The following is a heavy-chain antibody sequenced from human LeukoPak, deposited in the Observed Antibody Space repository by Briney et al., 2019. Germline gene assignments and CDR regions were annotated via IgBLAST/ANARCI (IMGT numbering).Heavy chain of an antibody. CDR3: ARDRDYSSSYFGWYFDL. V-gene: IGHV3-23*01. Sequence: PGGSLRLSCAASGFTFSNYGMGWVRQAPGKGLEWVSLISGTAFSTYYADSVRGRFTISRDNSKNTVNLQMNSLRAEDTALYYCARDRDYSSSYFGWYFDLWGRGTLVTVSS. CDR1: GFTFSNYG. J-gene: IGHJ2*01. D-gene: IGHD6-6*01. CDR2: ISGTAFST.